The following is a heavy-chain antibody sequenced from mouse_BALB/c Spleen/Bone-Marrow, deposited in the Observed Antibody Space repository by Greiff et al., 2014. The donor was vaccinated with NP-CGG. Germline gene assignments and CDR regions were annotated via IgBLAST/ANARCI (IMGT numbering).Heavy chain of an antibody. J-gene: IGHJ4*01. CDR1: GYSFTSYW. V-gene: IGHV1-59*01. CDR3: ARYDNGLCNAFDY. D-gene: IGHD1-1*02. CDR2: IYPYDSYT. Sequence: VQLQQSGPELVRPGASVKMSCRASGYSFTSYWINWVKQRPGQDLEWIGIIYPYDSYTNYNQKFKGKATLTVDKSSSTAYMQLSSRTSEDSAVYYCARYDNGLCNAFDYWGQGTSVTVSA.